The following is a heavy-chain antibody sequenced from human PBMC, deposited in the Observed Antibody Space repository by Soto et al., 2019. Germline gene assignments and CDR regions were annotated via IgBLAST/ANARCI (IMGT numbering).Heavy chain of an antibody. D-gene: IGHD6-19*01. Sequence: PWWSLRLSCAASGFTFSTSWMTLVRQAPGKGLEWVANIKQDGSAQYYVDSLKGRFSVSRDNAKNSLYLQMDSLRADDTAMYFCVRVASKRGWYQDHFEYWGKGALVTVSS. J-gene: IGHJ4*02. CDR2: IKQDGSAQ. V-gene: IGHV3-7*01. CDR3: VRVASKRGWYQDHFEY. CDR1: GFTFSTSW.